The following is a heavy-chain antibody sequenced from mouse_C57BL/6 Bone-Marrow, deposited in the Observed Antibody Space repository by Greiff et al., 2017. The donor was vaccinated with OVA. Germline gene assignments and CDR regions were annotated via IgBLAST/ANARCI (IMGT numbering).Heavy chain of an antibody. J-gene: IGHJ2*01. V-gene: IGHV1-53*01. CDR1: GYTFTSYW. Sequence: VQLQQSGTELVKPGASVKLSCKASGYTFTSYWMHWVKQRPGQGLEWIGNINPSNGGTNYNEKFKSKATLTVDKSSSTAYMQLSSLTSEDAAVYYCARGDGLYYFDYWGQGTTLTVSS. D-gene: IGHD2-3*01. CDR3: ARGDGLYYFDY. CDR2: INPSNGGT.